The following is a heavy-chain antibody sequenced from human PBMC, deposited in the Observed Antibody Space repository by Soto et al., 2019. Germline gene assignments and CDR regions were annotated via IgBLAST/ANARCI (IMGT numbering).Heavy chain of an antibody. D-gene: IGHD3-10*01. CDR1: GGSISSYY. Sequence: PSETLSLTCTVSGGSISSYYWSWIRQHPGKGLEWIGYIYHSGSTYYNPSLESRVSISLDASKNNFSLKLSSVTAADTAVYFCARSYGSGNYYGVPSNWFDPWGPGTQVTVSS. CDR3: ARSYGSGNYYGVPSNWFDP. CDR2: IYHSGST. J-gene: IGHJ5*02. V-gene: IGHV4-59*06.